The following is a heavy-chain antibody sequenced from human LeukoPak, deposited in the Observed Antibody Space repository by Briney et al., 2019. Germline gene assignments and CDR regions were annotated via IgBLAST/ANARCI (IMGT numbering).Heavy chain of an antibody. V-gene: IGHV7-4-1*02. Sequence: ASVKVSCKASGYTFTSYYMHWVRQAPGQGLEWMGWINTNTGNPTYAQGFTGRFVFSLDTSVSTAYLQISSLKAEDTAVYYCARKGGGPREGAFDIWGQGTMVTVSS. D-gene: IGHD2-15*01. CDR3: ARKGGGPREGAFDI. CDR1: GYTFTSYY. CDR2: INTNTGNP. J-gene: IGHJ3*02.